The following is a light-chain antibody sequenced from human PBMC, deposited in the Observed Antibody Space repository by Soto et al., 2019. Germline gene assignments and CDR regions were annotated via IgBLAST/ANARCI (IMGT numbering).Light chain of an antibody. J-gene: IGKJ1*01. CDR2: AAS. V-gene: IGKV1-39*01. CDR3: QQSYSTPWT. CDR1: QSISSY. Sequence: DIQMTPSPSSLSASVGDRVTITCRASQSISSYLNWYQQKPGKAPKLLIYAASSLQSGVPSRFSGSGSGTDVTLTISSLQPEDFATYYWQQSYSTPWTFGQGTKVEIK.